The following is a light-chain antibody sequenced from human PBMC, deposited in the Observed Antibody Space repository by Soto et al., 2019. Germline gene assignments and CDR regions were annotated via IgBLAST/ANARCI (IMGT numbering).Light chain of an antibody. CDR2: EVS. V-gene: IGLV2-14*01. Sequence: QSALTQPPSVSGAPGQRVTISCTGSSRDIGFYNYVSWYQQYPGNAPKLIIFEVSNRPSGVSDRFSASKSGNTASLTISGLLPEDGADYYCPSYTTRSTYVCGSGTKVPAL. CDR3: PSYTTRSTYV. CDR1: SRDIGFYNY. J-gene: IGLJ1*01.